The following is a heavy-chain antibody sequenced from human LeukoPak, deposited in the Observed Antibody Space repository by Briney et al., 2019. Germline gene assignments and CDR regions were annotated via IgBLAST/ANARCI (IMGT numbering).Heavy chain of an antibody. D-gene: IGHD3-22*01. CDR1: GDSICSSTCN. J-gene: IGHJ4*02. V-gene: IGHV4-30-2*01. Sequence: PSETLSLTCKVSGDSICSSTCNWSWIRQPPGKGLEWIGYISQSGNSYFTPSLKSRATISVDRSKNHFSLTLISVTAADTAVYYCARDQVDYDIPDHFDYWGKGTLVAVSS. CDR3: ARDQVDYDIPDHFDY. CDR2: ISQSGNS.